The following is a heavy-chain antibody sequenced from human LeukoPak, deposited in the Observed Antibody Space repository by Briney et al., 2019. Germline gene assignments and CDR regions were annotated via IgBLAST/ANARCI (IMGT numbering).Heavy chain of an antibody. V-gene: IGHV5-51*01. J-gene: IGHJ2*01. D-gene: IGHD3-10*01. CDR1: GYSFTSYW. CDR3: ARHYSGSYVYDL. Sequence: GESLKTSFKGSGYSFTSYWIGWVRQMPGKGLEWMGIIYPGESDTRYSPSFQGQVTLSADKSISTAYLQWSSLKASDTAMYYCARHYSGSYVYDLWGRGTLVTVSS. CDR2: IYPGESDT.